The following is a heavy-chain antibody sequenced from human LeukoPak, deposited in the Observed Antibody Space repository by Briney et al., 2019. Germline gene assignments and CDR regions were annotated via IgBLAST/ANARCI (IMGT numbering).Heavy chain of an antibody. D-gene: IGHD2/OR15-2a*01. CDR3: AXQYYDALDI. CDR1: GFTFSSYG. CDR2: IRYDGSNK. J-gene: IGHJ3*02. V-gene: IGHV3-30*02. Sequence: CAASGFTFSSYGMSWVRQAPGKGLEWVAFIRYDGSNKYYADSVKGRFTISRDNSKNTLYLQMNSLRAEDTAVYYCAXQYYDALDIWGQGTMVTVSS.